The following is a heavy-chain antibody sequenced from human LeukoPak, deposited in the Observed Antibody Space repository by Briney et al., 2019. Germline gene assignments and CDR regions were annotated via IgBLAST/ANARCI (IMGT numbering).Heavy chain of an antibody. CDR3: ARSITVAGTYLDYFDY. V-gene: IGHV3-48*03. CDR1: GFTFSSYS. CDR2: ISGSGDTL. J-gene: IGHJ4*02. Sequence: GGSLRLSCVPSGFTFSSYSMTWVRQAPGKGLEWLSHISGSGDTLYYAHSVKGRFTISRDNPKNSLYLQMTSLRAEDTAVYYCARSITVAGTYLDYFDYWGQGTLVFVSS. D-gene: IGHD6-19*01.